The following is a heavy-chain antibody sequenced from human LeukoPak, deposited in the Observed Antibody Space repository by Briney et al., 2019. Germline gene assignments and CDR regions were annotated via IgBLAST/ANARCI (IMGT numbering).Heavy chain of an antibody. Sequence: GESLKISCKGSGYRFTSYWIGWVRQMPGKGLEWMGIIYPGDSDTRYSPSFQGQVTISADKSISTAYLQWSSLKASDTAMYYCARPLESYCSSTSCYGNAFDIWGQGTMVTVSS. CDR3: ARPLESYCSSTSCYGNAFDI. CDR1: GYRFTSYW. V-gene: IGHV5-51*01. J-gene: IGHJ3*02. CDR2: IYPGDSDT. D-gene: IGHD2-2*01.